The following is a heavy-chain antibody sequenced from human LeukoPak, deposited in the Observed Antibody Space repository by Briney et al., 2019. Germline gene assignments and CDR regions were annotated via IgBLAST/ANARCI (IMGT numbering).Heavy chain of an antibody. V-gene: IGHV1-18*01. D-gene: IGHD3-3*01. CDR3: ARDLEWSLYYYYYMDV. CDR1: GYTFTSYG. CDR2: ISAYNGNT. Sequence: ASVKVSCKASGYTFTSYGISWVRQAPGQGLEWMGWISAYNGNTNYALKLQGRVTMTTDTSTSTAYMELRSLRSDDTAVYYCARDLEWSLYYYYYMDVWGKGTTVTVSS. J-gene: IGHJ6*03.